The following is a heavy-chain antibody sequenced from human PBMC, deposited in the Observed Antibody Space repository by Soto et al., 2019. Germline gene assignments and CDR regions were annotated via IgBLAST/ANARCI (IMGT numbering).Heavy chain of an antibody. Sequence: QVQLVQSGAEVKKPGSSVKVSCKASGGTFSRYAISWVRQAPGQGLEWMGGIIPIFGTANYAQKFQGRVTITADESTSTAYMELSSLRSEDTAVYYCARGIRGPAAICNWFDPWCQGTLVTVSS. V-gene: IGHV1-69*01. D-gene: IGHD2-2*01. CDR3: ARGIRGPAAICNWFDP. CDR1: GGTFSRYA. CDR2: IIPIFGTA. J-gene: IGHJ5*02.